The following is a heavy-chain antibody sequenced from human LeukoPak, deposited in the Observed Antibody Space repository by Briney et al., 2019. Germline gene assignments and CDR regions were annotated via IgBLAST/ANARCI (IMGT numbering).Heavy chain of an antibody. CDR2: ISYDGSNK. Sequence: GGSLRLSCAASGFTFSSYAMHWVRQAPGKGLEWVAVISYDGSNKYYADSVKGRFTISRDNSKNTLYLQMTSLRAEDTAVYYCANSGYYDVYNWVDLCGEARQVTV. CDR1: GFTFSSYA. V-gene: IGHV3-30-3*01. J-gene: IGHJ5*02. CDR3: ANSGYYDVYNWVDL. D-gene: IGHD3-22*01.